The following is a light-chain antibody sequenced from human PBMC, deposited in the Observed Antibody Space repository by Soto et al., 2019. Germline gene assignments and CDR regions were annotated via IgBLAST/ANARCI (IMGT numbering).Light chain of an antibody. Sequence: DIQMTQSPSSLCASVGDRVTITCRASQDISNYINWYQQRPGKAAKLLIDDESNLERGVPPRFSGTRSGSHFTVAITSLQPQDVAPYYGQQSDSLPITFGQGTRRDI. V-gene: IGKV1-33*01. CDR1: QDISNY. CDR3: QQSDSLPIT. CDR2: DES. J-gene: IGKJ5*01.